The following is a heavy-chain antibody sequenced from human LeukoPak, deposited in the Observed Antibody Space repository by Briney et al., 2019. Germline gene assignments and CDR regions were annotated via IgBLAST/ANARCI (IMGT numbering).Heavy chain of an antibody. V-gene: IGHV1-18*01. Sequence: ASVKVSCKASGYTFTNYGINWVRQAPGQGLEWMGWISAYNGNTNYAQKFHGRVTMTTDTSTSTAYMELSSLRSEDTAVYYCARDQDYYDSSGPPRDAFDIWGQGTMVTVSS. CDR1: GYTFTNYG. CDR2: ISAYNGNT. J-gene: IGHJ3*02. D-gene: IGHD3-22*01. CDR3: ARDQDYYDSSGPPRDAFDI.